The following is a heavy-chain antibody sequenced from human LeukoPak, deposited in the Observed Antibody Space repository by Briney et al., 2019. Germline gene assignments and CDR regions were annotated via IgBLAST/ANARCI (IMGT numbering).Heavy chain of an antibody. D-gene: IGHD3-22*01. J-gene: IGHJ4*02. V-gene: IGHV3-20*04. CDR3: ANTNYYDSSGYFW. CDR2: INWNGGST. CDR1: GFFFDDYA. Sequence: GGSLRLSCAASGFFFDDYAMSWVRQAPGKGLEWVSGINWNGGSTRYVDSVKGRFSISRDNAKNSLYLQMNSLRAEDTAVYYCANTNYYDSSGYFWWGQGTLVTVSS.